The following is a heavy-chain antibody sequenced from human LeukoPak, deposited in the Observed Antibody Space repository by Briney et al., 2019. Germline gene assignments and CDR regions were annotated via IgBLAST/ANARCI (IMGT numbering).Heavy chain of an antibody. V-gene: IGHV3-30-3*01. J-gene: IGHJ4*02. CDR3: ARAQWQVYFNY. CDR2: ISYDGSNK. Sequence: GRSLRLSCAASGFTFSSYAMHWVRQAPGKGLEWVAVISYDGSNKYYADSVKGRFTISRDNSKNTLYLQMNSLRAEDTAVYYCARAQWQVYFNYWGQGTLVTVSS. D-gene: IGHD6-19*01. CDR1: GFTFSSYA.